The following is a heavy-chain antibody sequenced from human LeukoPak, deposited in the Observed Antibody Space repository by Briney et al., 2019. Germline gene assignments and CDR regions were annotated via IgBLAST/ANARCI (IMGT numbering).Heavy chain of an antibody. CDR1: GFTFSSYA. V-gene: IGHV3-23*01. CDR2: ISGSGGST. Sequence: PGGSLRLSCAASGFTFSSYAMSWVRQAPGKGLEWVSAISGSGGSTYYADSVKGRFTISRDNSKNTLYLQMNSLRAEDTAVYYCAEIGAPYCGGDCYSFDYWGQGTLVTVSS. CDR3: AEIGAPYCGGDCYSFDY. D-gene: IGHD2-21*02. J-gene: IGHJ4*02.